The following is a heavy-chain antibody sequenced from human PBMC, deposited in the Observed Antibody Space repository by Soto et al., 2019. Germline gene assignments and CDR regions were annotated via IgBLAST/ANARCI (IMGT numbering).Heavy chain of an antibody. D-gene: IGHD4-17*01. CDR1: GYTFTSYD. V-gene: IGHV1-8*01. Sequence: QVQLVQSGAEVKKPGASVKVSCKASGYTFTSYDINWVRQATGQGLEWMGWMNPNTGNTGYGQKFQGRVTMTRNTSISTGYSELGSLRSEDTAVYYGARTLYGDNVHYWGQGTLVTVSS. J-gene: IGHJ4*02. CDR2: MNPNTGNT. CDR3: ARTLYGDNVHY.